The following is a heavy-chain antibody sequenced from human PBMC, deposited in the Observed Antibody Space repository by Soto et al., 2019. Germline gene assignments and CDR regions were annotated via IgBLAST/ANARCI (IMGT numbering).Heavy chain of an antibody. J-gene: IGHJ4*02. CDR2: ISAHNGNT. CDR1: GDAFTTYG. D-gene: IGHD1-1*01. CDR3: ARGRYGDY. Sequence: ASVKLSCKGSGDAFTTYGITWVRQAPGQGLEWMGWISAHNGNTNYAQKLQGRVTVTRDTSTSTAYMELRSLRYDDTAVYYCARGRYGDYWGQGALVTVSS. V-gene: IGHV1-18*01.